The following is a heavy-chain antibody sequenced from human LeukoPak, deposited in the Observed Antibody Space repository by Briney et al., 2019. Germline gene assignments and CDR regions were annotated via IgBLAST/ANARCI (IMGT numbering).Heavy chain of an antibody. J-gene: IGHJ6*02. Sequence: ASVRVSCKASGYTFTSSGISWVRQAPGQGLEWMGWINAYNGDTNYAQKLQGRVTMTTDTSTSTAYMELRSLRSDDTAVYYCARDFPPVGATTVFTYYYGMDVWGQGTTVTVSS. CDR1: GYTFTSSG. CDR3: ARDFPPVGATTVFTYYYGMDV. V-gene: IGHV1-18*01. D-gene: IGHD1-26*01. CDR2: INAYNGDT.